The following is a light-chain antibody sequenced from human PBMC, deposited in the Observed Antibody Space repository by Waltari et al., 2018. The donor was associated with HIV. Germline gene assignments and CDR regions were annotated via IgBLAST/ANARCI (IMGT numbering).Light chain of an antibody. V-gene: IGLV7-46*01. CDR3: LLSYSGGPWV. CDR1: TGAVTSGHY. CDR2: DTK. J-gene: IGLJ3*02. Sequence: QAVVTQEPSLTVSPGDTVTLPCGSSTGAVTSGHYPYWFQQKPGQAPTTVIYDTKNKPSWTPARFSGSLVGDKAALTLSGAQPEDEADYYCLLSYSGGPWVFGGGTKLTVL.